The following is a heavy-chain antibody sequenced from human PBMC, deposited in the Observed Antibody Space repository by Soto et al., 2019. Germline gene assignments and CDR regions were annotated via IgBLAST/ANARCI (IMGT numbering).Heavy chain of an antibody. J-gene: IGHJ4*02. CDR2: IRSNLYDGTA. Sequence: QPGGSLRLSCRASGFNFGDYAMSWFRQSPEKGLEWVGFIRSNLYDGTAEYAASVKGRFTISRDDSKSILYLQMNSLKTEDTAVYYCTRRYCSSTSCYVGDYWGQGT. D-gene: IGHD2-2*01. CDR1: GFNFGDYA. CDR3: TRRYCSSTSCYVGDY. V-gene: IGHV3-49*03.